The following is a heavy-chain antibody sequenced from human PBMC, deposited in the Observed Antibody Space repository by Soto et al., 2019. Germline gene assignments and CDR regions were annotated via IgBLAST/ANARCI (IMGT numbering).Heavy chain of an antibody. D-gene: IGHD3-22*01. J-gene: IGHJ6*02. Sequence: ASVKVSCKASGYIFSANYIHWVRQAPGQGLEWMGWINPHSGATNYAQKLQGRVTMSTDTSTSTAYMELRSLRSDDTAVYYCAREDPYYYDSSGYSAGGDYYYGMDVWGQGTTVTVSS. V-gene: IGHV1-18*01. CDR3: AREDPYYYDSSGYSAGGDYYYGMDV. CDR2: INPHSGAT. CDR1: GYIFSANY.